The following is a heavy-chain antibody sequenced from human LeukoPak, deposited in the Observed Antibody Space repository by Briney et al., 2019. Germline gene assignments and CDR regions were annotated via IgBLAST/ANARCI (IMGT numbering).Heavy chain of an antibody. J-gene: IGHJ4*02. V-gene: IGHV3-7*03. Sequence: GGSLRLSCAASGFTFNGYWMSWVRQAPGKGLEWVANIKQDGSAQYYVGSVKGRFTISRDNSKNTLYLQMNSLRAEDTAVYYCAKAGPASAGYYFDYWGQGTLVTVSS. CDR3: AKAGPASAGYYFDY. CDR2: IKQDGSAQ. CDR1: GFTFNGYW. D-gene: IGHD2-2*01.